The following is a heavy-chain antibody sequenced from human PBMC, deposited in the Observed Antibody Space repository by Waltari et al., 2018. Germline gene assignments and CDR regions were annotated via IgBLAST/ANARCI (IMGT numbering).Heavy chain of an antibody. Sequence: QVQLVQSGAEVKKPGSSVKVSCKASGGTFSSYAISWVRQAPGQGLEWMGGIIPILGTANCEEECQGRVTITADESTSTAYMELSSLRSEDTAVYYCARDYSGYGYGTYYYYGMDVWGQGTTVTVS. CDR3: ARDYSGYGYGTYYYYGMDV. V-gene: IGHV1-69*01. CDR1: GGTFSSYA. CDR2: IIPILGTA. D-gene: IGHD5-18*01. J-gene: IGHJ6*02.